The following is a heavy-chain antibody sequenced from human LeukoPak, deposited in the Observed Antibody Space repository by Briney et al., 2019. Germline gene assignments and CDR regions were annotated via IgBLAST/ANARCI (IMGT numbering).Heavy chain of an antibody. CDR3: APTLGSGWKFDY. CDR2: IKQDGSEK. V-gene: IGHV3-7*01. Sequence: GGSLRLSCAASGFTFSSYWMSWVRQAPGKGLEWVANIKQDGSEKYYVDSVKGRFTISRDNAKNSLYLQMNSLRTEDTAVYYCAPTLGSGWKFDYWGQGTLVTVSS. J-gene: IGHJ4*02. D-gene: IGHD6-19*01. CDR1: GFTFSSYW.